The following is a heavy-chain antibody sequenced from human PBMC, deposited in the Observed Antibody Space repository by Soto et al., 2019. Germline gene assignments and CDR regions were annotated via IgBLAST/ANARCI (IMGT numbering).Heavy chain of an antibody. V-gene: IGHV3-21*01. CDR3: ARSSSLLWFGEFPDY. Sequence: GGSLRLSCAASGFTFSSYSMNWVRQAPGKGLEWVSSISSSSSYIYYADSVKGRFTISRDNAKNSLYLQMNSLRAEDTAVYYCARSSSLLWFGEFPDYWGQGTLVTVSS. J-gene: IGHJ4*02. CDR1: GFTFSSYS. CDR2: ISSSSSYI. D-gene: IGHD3-10*01.